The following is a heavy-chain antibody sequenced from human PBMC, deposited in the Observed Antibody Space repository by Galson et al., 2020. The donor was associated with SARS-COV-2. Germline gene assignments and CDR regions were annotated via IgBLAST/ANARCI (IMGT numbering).Heavy chain of an antibody. Sequence: SQTLSLTCTVSGGSISSYYWSWIRQPAGKGLECIGRIYTSGSTNYNPSLKSRVTMAVDTSKNQFSLKLSSVTAADTAVYYCVREGGRIAAAGTTYYYYGMDVWGQGTTVTVSS. CDR2: IYTSGST. CDR1: GGSISSYY. CDR3: VREGGRIAAAGTTYYYYGMDV. D-gene: IGHD6-13*01. V-gene: IGHV4-4*07. J-gene: IGHJ6*02.